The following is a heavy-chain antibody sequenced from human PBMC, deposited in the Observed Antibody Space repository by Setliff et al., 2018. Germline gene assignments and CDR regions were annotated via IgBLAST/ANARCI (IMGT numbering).Heavy chain of an antibody. Sequence: PSETLSLTCTVSGGSISSGSYYWSWIRQPAGKGLEWIGHIYTSGSTNYNPSLKSRVTISVDTSKNQFSLKLSSVTAADTAVYYCARGRDYYDSSGYTDYWGQGTLVTSPQ. J-gene: IGHJ4*02. CDR3: ARGRDYYDSSGYTDY. CDR2: IYTSGST. V-gene: IGHV4-61*09. D-gene: IGHD3-22*01. CDR1: GGSISSGSYY.